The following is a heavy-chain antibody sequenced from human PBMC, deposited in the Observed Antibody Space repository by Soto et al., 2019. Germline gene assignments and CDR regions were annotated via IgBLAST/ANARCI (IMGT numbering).Heavy chain of an antibody. J-gene: IGHJ6*02. CDR3: ARGKSYYGSGKGIYDYYSLDV. CDR1: GGTFSSYA. V-gene: IGHV1-69*17. D-gene: IGHD3-10*01. CDR2: VIPVFGLA. Sequence: QVQLVQSGAEVKKPGSSVKVSCKSSGGTFSSYAISWVRQAPGQGLEWMGGVIPVFGLATYAQKVQGRVTITADKSTKTAYMEVSSLRSEDTAVYYCARGKSYYGSGKGIYDYYSLDVWGQGTTVTVSS.